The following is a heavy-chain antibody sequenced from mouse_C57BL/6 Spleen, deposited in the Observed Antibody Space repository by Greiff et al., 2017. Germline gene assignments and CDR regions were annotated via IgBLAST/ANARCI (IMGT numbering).Heavy chain of an antibody. CDR2: IHPNSGST. D-gene: IGHD1-1*01. V-gene: IGHV1-64*01. J-gene: IGHJ4*01. Sequence: QVQLQQPGAELVKPGASVKLSCKASGYTFTSYWMHWVKQRPGQGLEWIGMIHPNSGSTNYNEKFKSKATLTVDKSSSTAYMQRSSLTSEDSEVYYCARDPTVVATDAMDYWGQGTSVTVSS. CDR1: GYTFTSYW. CDR3: ARDPTVVATDAMDY.